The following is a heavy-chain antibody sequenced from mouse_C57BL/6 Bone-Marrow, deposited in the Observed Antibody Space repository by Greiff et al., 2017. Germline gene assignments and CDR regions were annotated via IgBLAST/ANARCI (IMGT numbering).Heavy chain of an antibody. J-gene: IGHJ2*01. CDR1: GFNIKDDY. V-gene: IGHV14-4*01. D-gene: IGHD1-1*01. Sequence: VQLQQSGAELVRPGASVKLSCTASGFNIKDDYMHWVKQRPEQGLEWIGWIDPENGDTEYASEFQGKATITADTSSNTAYLQLSSLTSEDTAVYYCTTATTVVDYWGQGTTLTVSS. CDR2: IDPENGDT. CDR3: TTATTVVDY.